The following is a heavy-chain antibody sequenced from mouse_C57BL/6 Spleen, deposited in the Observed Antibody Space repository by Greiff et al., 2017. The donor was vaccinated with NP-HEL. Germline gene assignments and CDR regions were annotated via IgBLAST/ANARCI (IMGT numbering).Heavy chain of an antibody. D-gene: IGHD1-1*01. CDR1: GYTFTSYG. Sequence: QVQLKESGAELARPGASVKLSCKASGYTFTSYGISWVKQRTGQGLEWIGEIYPRSGNTYYNEKFKGKATLTADKSSSTAYMELRSLPSEDSAVYFCARKLLKGGAMDYWGQGTSVTVSS. V-gene: IGHV1-81*01. J-gene: IGHJ4*01. CDR3: ARKLLKGGAMDY. CDR2: IYPRSGNT.